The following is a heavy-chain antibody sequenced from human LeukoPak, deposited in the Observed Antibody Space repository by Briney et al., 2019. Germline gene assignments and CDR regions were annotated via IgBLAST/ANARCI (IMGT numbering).Heavy chain of an antibody. CDR2: ISYDGSNK. Sequence: GRSLRLSCAASGFTFSSYGMHWVRQAPGKGLEWVAVISYDGSNKYYADSVKGRFTISRDNAKNSLYLQMNTLRVEDTAIYYCATVERPSTRLLGVAAAGTSYFFDCWGQGTLVTVSS. J-gene: IGHJ4*02. CDR3: ATVERPSTRLLGVAAAGTSYFFDC. V-gene: IGHV3-30*03. CDR1: GFTFSSYG. D-gene: IGHD6-13*01.